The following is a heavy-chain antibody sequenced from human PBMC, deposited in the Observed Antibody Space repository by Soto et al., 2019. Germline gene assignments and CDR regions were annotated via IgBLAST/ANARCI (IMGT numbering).Heavy chain of an antibody. Sequence: GGSLRLSCAASGFTFSSYDMHWVRQATGKGLEWVSAIGTAGDTYYPGSVKGRFTISRENAKNSLYLQMNSLRAGDTAVYYCARTSNYYHYGMDVWGQGTTVTVSS. CDR1: GFTFSSYD. CDR3: ARTSNYYHYGMDV. CDR2: IGTAGDT. V-gene: IGHV3-13*01. J-gene: IGHJ6*02.